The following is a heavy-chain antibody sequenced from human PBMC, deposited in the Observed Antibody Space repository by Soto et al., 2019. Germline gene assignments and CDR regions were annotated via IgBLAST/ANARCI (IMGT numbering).Heavy chain of an antibody. Sequence: GGSLRLSCAASGFTFDDYTMHWVRQAPGKGLEWVSLISWDGGSTYYADSVKGRFTISRDNSKNSLYLQMNSLRTEDTALYYCAKEGGAAAGLFDYWGQGTLVTVSS. CDR3: AKEGGAAAGLFDY. D-gene: IGHD6-13*01. V-gene: IGHV3-43*01. CDR1: GFTFDDYT. J-gene: IGHJ4*02. CDR2: ISWDGGST.